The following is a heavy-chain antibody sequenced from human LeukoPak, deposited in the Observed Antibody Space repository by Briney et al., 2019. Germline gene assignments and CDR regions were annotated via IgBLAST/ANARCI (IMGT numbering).Heavy chain of an antibody. D-gene: IGHD6-13*01. CDR3: ARADPIVAAAGRLWFDP. J-gene: IGHJ5*02. CDR2: IYYSGST. Sequence: SETLSLTCTVSGGSISSYYWSWIRQPPGKGLEWIGYIYYSGSTNYNPSLKSRVTISVDTSKNQFSLKLSSVTAADTAVYYCARADPIVAAAGRLWFDPWGQGTLVTVSS. V-gene: IGHV4-59*01. CDR1: GGSISSYY.